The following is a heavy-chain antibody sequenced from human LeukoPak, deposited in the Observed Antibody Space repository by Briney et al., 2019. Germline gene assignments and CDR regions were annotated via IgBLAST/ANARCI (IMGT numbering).Heavy chain of an antibody. CDR1: GGSISSYY. V-gene: IGHV4-59*08. D-gene: IGHD6-13*01. J-gene: IGHJ4*02. CDR2: IYYSGST. CDR3: ARHGRYSSSWFPIDY. Sequence: SETLSLTCTVSGGSISSYYWSWIRQPPGKGLGWIGYIYYSGSTNYNPSLKSRVTISVDTSKNQFSLKLSSVTAADTAVYYCARHGRYSSSWFPIDYWGQGTLVTVSS.